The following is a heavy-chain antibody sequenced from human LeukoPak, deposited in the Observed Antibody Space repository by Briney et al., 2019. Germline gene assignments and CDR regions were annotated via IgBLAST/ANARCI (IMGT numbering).Heavy chain of an antibody. CDR1: GGSFSGYY. V-gene: IGHV4-34*01. Sequence: SETLSLTCAVYGGSFSGYYWTWIRQPPGKGLEWIGEINHSGSTNYNPSLKSRVTISVDTSKNQFSLRLSSVTAADTAVYYCARVPDRTYCGGDCYRYTFDYWGQGTLVTVSS. D-gene: IGHD2-21*02. J-gene: IGHJ4*02. CDR2: INHSGST. CDR3: ARVPDRTYCGGDCYRYTFDY.